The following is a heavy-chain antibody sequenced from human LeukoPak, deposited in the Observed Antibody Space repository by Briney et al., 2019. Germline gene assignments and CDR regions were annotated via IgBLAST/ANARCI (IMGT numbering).Heavy chain of an antibody. CDR2: INSDGSNT. J-gene: IGHJ3*02. CDR3: ARRGATTGAFDI. CDR1: GFTFSNYW. D-gene: IGHD1-26*01. V-gene: IGHV3-74*01. Sequence: SGGSLRLSCAASGFTFSNYWMHWVRQAPGKGLVWVSRINSDGSNTNYADSVKGRFTISRDNAKNTLYLQMNSLRAEDTAVYYCARRGATTGAFDIWAKGQWSPSLQ.